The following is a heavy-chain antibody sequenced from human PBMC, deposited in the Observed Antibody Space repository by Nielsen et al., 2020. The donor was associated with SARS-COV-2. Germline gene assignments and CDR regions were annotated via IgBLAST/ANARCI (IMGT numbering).Heavy chain of an antibody. V-gene: IGHV3-7*01. CDR3: ARDWSSGSGSSYYYYGMDV. J-gene: IGHJ6*02. CDR1: GITFSSYG. Sequence: GESLKISCAASGITFSSYGMHWVRQAPGKGLEWVADIKPDGSEKYFIDSVKGRFTISRDNAKNSLYLQMNSLRAEDTAVYYCARDWSSGSGSSYYYYGMDVWGQGTTVTVSS. D-gene: IGHD3-10*01. CDR2: IKPDGSEK.